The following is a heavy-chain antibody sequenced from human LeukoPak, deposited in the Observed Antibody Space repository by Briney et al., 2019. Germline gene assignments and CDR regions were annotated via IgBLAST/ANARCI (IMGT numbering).Heavy chain of an antibody. J-gene: IGHJ6*04. V-gene: IGHV4-34*01. CDR3: ASAPGDCSSTSCYAMSYCYYYGMDV. CDR1: GGSFSGYY. Sequence: SETLSLTCAVYGGSFSGYYWSWIRQPPGKGLEWIGEINHSGSTNSTPSLKSRVTISVDTSKNQFSLKLSSVTAADTAVYYCASAPGDCSSTSCYAMSYCYYYGMDVGGKGTTVTVSS. D-gene: IGHD2-2*01. CDR2: INHSGST.